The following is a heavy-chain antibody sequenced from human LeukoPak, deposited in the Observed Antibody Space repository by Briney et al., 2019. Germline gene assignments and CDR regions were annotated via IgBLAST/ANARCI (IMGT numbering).Heavy chain of an antibody. V-gene: IGHV3-48*03. CDR3: ARSPRQLGIRSDY. CDR2: ISSSGSTI. CDR1: GFTFSTYE. D-gene: IGHD6-13*01. J-gene: IGHJ4*02. Sequence: GGSLRLSCAASGFTFSTYEMTWVRQSPGKGLEWVSYISSSGSTIYYADSVKGRFTISRDNAKNSLDLQMNSLRAEDTAVYYCARSPRQLGIRSDYWGQGTLVTVSS.